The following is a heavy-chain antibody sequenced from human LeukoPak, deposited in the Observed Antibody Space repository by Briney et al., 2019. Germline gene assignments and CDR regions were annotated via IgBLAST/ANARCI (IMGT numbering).Heavy chain of an antibody. J-gene: IGHJ4*02. Sequence: PGRSLRLSCGASGFTFSSYGMHWVRQAPGKGLEWVSSISSSSSYIYYADSVKGRFTISRDNAKNSLYLQMNSLRAEDTAVYYCASLTDIEAGAVRYWGQGTLVTVSS. V-gene: IGHV3-21*01. CDR1: GFTFSSYG. CDR3: ASLTDIEAGAVRY. D-gene: IGHD1-26*01. CDR2: ISSSSSYI.